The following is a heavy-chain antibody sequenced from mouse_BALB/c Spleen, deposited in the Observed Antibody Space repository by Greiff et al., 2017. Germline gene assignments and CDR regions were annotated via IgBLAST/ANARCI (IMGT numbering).Heavy chain of an antibody. Sequence: DLVKPGASVTLSCKVSGYTFTTYWINWIYQRPGQGLEWIGRIVPGCGSTYYNEMFKGKATLTVDTSSSSAYIQLSSLSSEASAVYFCARRYYGDYVEAMDYWGQGTSVTVSS. D-gene: IGHD2-13*01. CDR3: ARRYYGDYVEAMDY. V-gene: IGHV1S41*01. CDR1: GYTFTTYW. CDR2: IVPGCGST. J-gene: IGHJ4*01.